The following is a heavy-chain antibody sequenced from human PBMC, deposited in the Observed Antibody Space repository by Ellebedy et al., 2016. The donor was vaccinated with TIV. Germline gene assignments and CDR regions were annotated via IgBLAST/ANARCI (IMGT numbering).Heavy chain of an antibody. CDR2: IYYSGST. J-gene: IGHJ3*02. Sequence: SETLSLTCTVSGGSISSSRYYWGWIRQPPGKGLEWIGSIYYSGSTYYNPSLKSRGTISVDTSKTQFSLKLRFVTAADTAVYYCARGSHYMKLVVITSDAFDIWGQGTRVTVSS. CDR1: GGSISSSRYY. V-gene: IGHV4-39*01. CDR3: ARGSHYMKLVVITSDAFDI. D-gene: IGHD3-22*01.